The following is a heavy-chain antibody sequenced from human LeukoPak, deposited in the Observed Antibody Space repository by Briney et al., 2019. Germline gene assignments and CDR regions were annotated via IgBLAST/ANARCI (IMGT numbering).Heavy chain of an antibody. CDR1: GGSISNYY. CDR2: IYYSGST. J-gene: IGHJ5*02. Sequence: KSSETLSLTCTVSGGSISNYYWSWIRQPPGKGLEWIGYIYYSGSTKYNPSLKSRVTISLDTSKNQISLRLSSVTAADTAVYYCARGKRYCSGGSCYFWFDPWGQGTLVTVSS. D-gene: IGHD2-15*01. CDR3: ARGKRYCSGGSCYFWFDP. V-gene: IGHV4-59*01.